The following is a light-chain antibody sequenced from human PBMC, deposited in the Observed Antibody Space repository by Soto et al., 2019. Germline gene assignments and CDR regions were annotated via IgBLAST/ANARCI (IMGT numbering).Light chain of an antibody. CDR3: QQYGSTPRT. V-gene: IGKV3-20*01. CDR1: QSVSSY. CDR2: DAS. Sequence: EIVLTQSPATLSLSSGERATLSCRASQSVSSYLAWYQQKPGQAPRLLIYDASNRATGIPARFSGSGSGTDFALTISRLEPEDFAVYSCQQYGSTPRTFGQGTKVDIK. J-gene: IGKJ1*01.